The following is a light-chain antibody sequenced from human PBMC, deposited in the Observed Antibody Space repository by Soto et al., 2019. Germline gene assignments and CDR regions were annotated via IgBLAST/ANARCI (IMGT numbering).Light chain of an antibody. CDR3: SSYISSSLLL. CDR1: SRDVGSYNY. CDR2: DVS. J-gene: IGLJ2*01. Sequence: QSVLTQPASVSGSPRQSITISCTGTSRDVGSYNYVSWYQQHPGKAPKLMIYDVSNRPSGVSNRFSGSKSGNTASLTISGLQAEDEADYYCSSYISSSLLLFGGGTKLTVL. V-gene: IGLV2-14*01.